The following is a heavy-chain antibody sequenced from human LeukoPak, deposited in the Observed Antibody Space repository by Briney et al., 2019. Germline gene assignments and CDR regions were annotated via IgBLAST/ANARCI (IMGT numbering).Heavy chain of an antibody. Sequence: SVKVSCKASGGTFSSYAIRWVRQAPGQGLEWMGGIIPIFGTANYAQKFQGRVTITADESTSTAYMELSSLRSEDTAVYYCARDPHYYDSSGYSPWGQGTLVTVSS. CDR2: IIPIFGTA. J-gene: IGHJ5*02. CDR1: GGTFSSYA. CDR3: ARDPHYYDSSGYSP. D-gene: IGHD3-22*01. V-gene: IGHV1-69*13.